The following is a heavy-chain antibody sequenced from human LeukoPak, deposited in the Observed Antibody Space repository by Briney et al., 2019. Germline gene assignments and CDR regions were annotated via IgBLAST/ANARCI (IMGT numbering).Heavy chain of an antibody. V-gene: IGHV5-51*01. CDR3: ARQDGRALYFFDH. CDR2: IYPGDSDT. J-gene: IGHJ4*02. D-gene: IGHD5-24*01. CDR1: GYTFADYW. Sequence: GESLKTSRKGSGYTFADYWIAWVRQMSGKGLEWMGIIYPGDSDTRYSPSFQGQITISADKSIRTAYRQWSNLTASDTAMYYCARQDGRALYFFDHWGQGALVTVSS.